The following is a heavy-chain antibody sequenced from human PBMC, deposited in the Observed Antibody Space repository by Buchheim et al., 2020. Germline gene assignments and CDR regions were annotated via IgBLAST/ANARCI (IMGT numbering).Heavy chain of an antibody. J-gene: IGHJ1*01. V-gene: IGHV4-34*01. CDR3: ARAYAEYFQH. Sequence: QVQLQQWGAGLLKPSETLSLTCAVYGGSFSGYYWSWIRQHPGKGLEWIGYIYYSGSTYYNPSLKSRVTISVDTPKNQFSLKLSSVTAADTSVYYCARAYAEYFQHWGQGTL. CDR1: GGSFSGYY. CDR2: IYYSGST.